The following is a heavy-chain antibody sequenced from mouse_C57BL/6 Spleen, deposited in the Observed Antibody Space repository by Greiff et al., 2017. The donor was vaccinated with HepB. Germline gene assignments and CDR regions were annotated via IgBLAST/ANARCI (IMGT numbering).Heavy chain of an antibody. D-gene: IGHD3-2*02. CDR3: TTGSSGYVAFVDY. CDR2: IDPENGDT. J-gene: IGHJ2*01. CDR1: GFNIKDDY. Sequence: EVQLQQSGAELVRPGASVKLSCTASGFNIKDDYMHWVKQRPEQGLEWIGWIDPENGDTEYASKFQGKATITADTSSNTAYLQLSSLTSEDTAVYYCTTGSSGYVAFVDYWGQGTTLTVSS. V-gene: IGHV14-4*01.